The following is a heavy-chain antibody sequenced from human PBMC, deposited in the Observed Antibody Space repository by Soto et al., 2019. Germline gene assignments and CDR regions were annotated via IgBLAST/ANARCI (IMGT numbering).Heavy chain of an antibody. J-gene: IGHJ4*02. V-gene: IGHV1-18*01. D-gene: IGHD2-2*01. CDR3: ASCSSTSCSESNFDY. CDR2: ISAYNGNT. Sequence: ASVKVSCKASGYTFTSYGISWVRQAPGQGLEWMGWISAYNGNTNYAQKLQGRVTMTTDTSTSTAYMELSSLRSEDTAVYYCASCSSTSCSESNFDYWGQGTLVTVSS. CDR1: GYTFTSYG.